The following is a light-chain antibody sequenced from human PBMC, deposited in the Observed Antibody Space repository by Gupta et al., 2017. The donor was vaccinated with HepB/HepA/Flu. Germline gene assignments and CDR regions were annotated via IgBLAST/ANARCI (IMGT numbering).Light chain of an antibody. Sequence: GQSITISCTGTSSDIGTYDLVSWYQQHPGKAPKLMIYEVTKRPSGVSNRFSGSKSGNRASLTISGLQAEDEADDYCCAYGGIVSILVFGGGTKLTVL. CDR1: SSDIGTYDL. CDR3: CAYGGIVSILV. J-gene: IGLJ2*01. V-gene: IGLV2-23*02. CDR2: EVT.